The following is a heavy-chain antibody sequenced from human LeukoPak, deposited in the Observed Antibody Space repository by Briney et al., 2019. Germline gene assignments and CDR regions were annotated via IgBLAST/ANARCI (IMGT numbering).Heavy chain of an antibody. Sequence: GGSLRLSCAASGFTFSDYYMSWIRQAPGKGLEWVSYISSSGSTIYYADSVKGRFTISRDNAKNSLYLQMNSLRAEDTAVYYCAKEYDSQAFDSWGQGTLVTVSS. CDR2: ISSSGSTI. CDR3: AKEYDSQAFDS. D-gene: IGHD3-22*01. V-gene: IGHV3-11*01. J-gene: IGHJ4*02. CDR1: GFTFSDYY.